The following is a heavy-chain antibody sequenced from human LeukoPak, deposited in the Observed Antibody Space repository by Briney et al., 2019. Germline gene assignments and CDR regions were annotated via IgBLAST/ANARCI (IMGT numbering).Heavy chain of an antibody. D-gene: IGHD2-2*02. V-gene: IGHV1-2*02. CDR1: GYTFIGYY. J-gene: IGHJ4*02. CDR3: ARAYTGLEAFDY. Sequence: ASVKVSCKASGYTFIGYYMHWVRQAPGQGLDWMGWINTNSGGTNYAQKFQDRVTMTRDTSISTAYMELSRLRTDDTAMYLCARAYTGLEAFDYWGQGTLVTVSS. CDR2: INTNSGGT.